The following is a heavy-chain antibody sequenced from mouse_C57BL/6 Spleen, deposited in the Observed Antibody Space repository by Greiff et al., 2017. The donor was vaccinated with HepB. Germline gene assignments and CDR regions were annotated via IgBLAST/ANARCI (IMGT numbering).Heavy chain of an antibody. CDR2: ISYDGSN. D-gene: IGHD2-4*01. CDR3: ARDRITTRGYAMDY. Sequence: VQLKESGPGLVKPSQSLSLTCSVTGYSITSGYYWNWIRQFPGNKLEWMGYISYDGSNNYNPSLKNRISITRDTSKNQFFLKLNSVTTEDTATYYCARDRITTRGYAMDYWGQGTSGTVSS. CDR1: GYSITSGYY. J-gene: IGHJ4*01. V-gene: IGHV3-6*01.